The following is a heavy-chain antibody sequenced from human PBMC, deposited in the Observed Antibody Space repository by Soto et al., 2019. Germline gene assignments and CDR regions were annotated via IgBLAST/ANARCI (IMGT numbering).Heavy chain of an antibody. D-gene: IGHD2-2*01. CDR3: ARDPLSVVPAAPFDY. CDR1: GFTFSSYG. Sequence: PGGSLRLSCAASGFTFSSYGMHWVRQAPGKGLEWVAVIWYDGSNKYYADSVKGRFTISRDNSKNTLYLQMNSLRAEDTAVYYCARDPLSVVPAAPFDYWGQGTLVTAPQ. CDR2: IWYDGSNK. J-gene: IGHJ4*02. V-gene: IGHV3-33*01.